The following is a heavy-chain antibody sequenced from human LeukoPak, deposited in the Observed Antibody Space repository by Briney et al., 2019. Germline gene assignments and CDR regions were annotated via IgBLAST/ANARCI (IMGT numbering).Heavy chain of an antibody. V-gene: IGHV3-23*01. D-gene: IGHD3-22*01. CDR3: AKEIYYDSSGNYFDY. J-gene: IGHJ4*02. Sequence: PGGSLRLSCAASGFTFSSYAMSWVRQAPGKALEWVSANSGSGGSTYYAGSVKARFTISRDHSKNTLYLQMNSLRAEDTAVYYCAKEIYYDSSGNYFDYWGQGTLVTVSS. CDR2: NSGSGGST. CDR1: GFTFSSYA.